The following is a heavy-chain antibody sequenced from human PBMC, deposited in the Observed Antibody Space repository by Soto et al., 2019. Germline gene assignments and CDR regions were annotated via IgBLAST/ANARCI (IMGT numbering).Heavy chain of an antibody. Sequence: TLSLTCSVSGGSVTLTSYYWGWIRQPPGKGLEWIGNVYYSGSTNYSPSLKSRVTISVDTSKNQFSLSLKSVTAADTAVYYCASDYSGYSADPEYYGVEVWGQGTTVTVSS. CDR1: GGSVTLTSYY. J-gene: IGHJ6*02. V-gene: IGHV4-39*01. CDR3: ASDYSGYSADPEYYGVEV. D-gene: IGHD3-22*01. CDR2: VYYSGST.